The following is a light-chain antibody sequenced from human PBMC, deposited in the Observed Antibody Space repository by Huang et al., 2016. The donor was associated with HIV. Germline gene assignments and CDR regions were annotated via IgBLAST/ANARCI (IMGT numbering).Light chain of an antibody. CDR2: DAS. CDR1: QDISSA. J-gene: IGKJ4*01. CDR3: QQFDNFLLT. Sequence: AIQLTQSPSSLSASVGDRVTITCRASQDISSALAWYQQKPGKAPKLLIYDASTLESGVPSMFSGSGSETDFTLTSSGLQPEYFATYYCQQFDNFLLTFGGGTKVEIE. V-gene: IGKV1D-13*01.